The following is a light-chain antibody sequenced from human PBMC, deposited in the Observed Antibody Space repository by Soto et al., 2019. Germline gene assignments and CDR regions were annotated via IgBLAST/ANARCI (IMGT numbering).Light chain of an antibody. CDR3: GSYTSTYVRI. CDR2: EVT. J-gene: IGLJ1*01. V-gene: IGLV2-14*01. CDR1: SSDVGRYNY. Sequence: QSALTQPASVSGSPGQSITISCTGISSDVGRYNYVSWYQQYPGRAPKLIIYEVTNRPSGVSDRFSGSKSGNVASLTISGLQAADEADYYCGSYTSTYVRIFGTGTKLTVL.